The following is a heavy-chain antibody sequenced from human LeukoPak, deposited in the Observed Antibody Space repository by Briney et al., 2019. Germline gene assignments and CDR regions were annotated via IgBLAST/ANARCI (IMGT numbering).Heavy chain of an antibody. J-gene: IGHJ6*02. D-gene: IGHD3-10*01. CDR1: GGSISSYY. Sequence: PSETLSLTCTVSGGSISSYYWSWIRQPPGKGLEWIGYIYYSGSTNYNPSLKSRVTISVDTSKNQFSLRLSSVTAADTAVYYCATSVSYYYGSAPWQSPFIYGMDVWGQGTTVTVSS. CDR3: ATSVSYYYGSAPWQSPFIYGMDV. CDR2: IYYSGST. V-gene: IGHV4-59*08.